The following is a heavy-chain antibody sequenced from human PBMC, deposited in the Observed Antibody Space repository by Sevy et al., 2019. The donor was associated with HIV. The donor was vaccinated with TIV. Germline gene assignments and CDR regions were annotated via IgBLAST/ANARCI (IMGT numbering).Heavy chain of an antibody. Sequence: GGSLRLSCAASEFTFSSYAMSWVRQAPGKGLEWVSSISGSGRYTSYADSVEGRFTISRDNSKNTLYVQMNSLRAEDTAVYYCAQGFCSGGTCPRDYYCYGLDVWGQGTTVTVSS. CDR3: AQGFCSGGTCPRDYYCYGLDV. CDR1: EFTFSSYA. J-gene: IGHJ6*02. V-gene: IGHV3-23*01. CDR2: ISGSGRYT. D-gene: IGHD2-15*01.